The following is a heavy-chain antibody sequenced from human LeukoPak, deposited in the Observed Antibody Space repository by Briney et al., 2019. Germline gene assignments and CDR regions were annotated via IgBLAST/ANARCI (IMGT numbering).Heavy chain of an antibody. Sequence: GGSLRLSCAASGFTFSDAWMSWVRQAPGMGLEWVGRIKTKTEGGTTEYAAPVKGRFTISRDDSKNTVYLQINSLKSEDTAVYYCTADMPCSSRAADYWGQGTLVTVSS. D-gene: IGHD2-15*01. V-gene: IGHV3-15*01. CDR3: TADMPCSSRAADY. CDR2: IKTKTEGGTT. CDR1: GFTFSDAW. J-gene: IGHJ4*02.